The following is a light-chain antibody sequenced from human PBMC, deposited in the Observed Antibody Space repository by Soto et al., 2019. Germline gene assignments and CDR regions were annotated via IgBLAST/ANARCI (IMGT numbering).Light chain of an antibody. CDR1: QSVWTY. J-gene: IGKJ1*01. CDR3: QQYGSYPRT. Sequence: EIVFTQSPATLTLFPGERATLSCRASQSVWTYLAWYQQKRGQAPRLLMYDASNRASGVPARFSGSGSGTDFTLTISSLEPEDFAVYYCQQYGSYPRTFGQGTKVDIK. V-gene: IGKV3-11*01. CDR2: DAS.